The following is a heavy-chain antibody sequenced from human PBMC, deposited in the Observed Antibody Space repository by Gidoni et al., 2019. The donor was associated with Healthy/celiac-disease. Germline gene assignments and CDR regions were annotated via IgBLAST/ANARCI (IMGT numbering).Heavy chain of an antibody. CDR3: AKSRLRWFGSAFDY. J-gene: IGHJ4*02. CDR2: ISYDGSNK. D-gene: IGHD4-17*01. V-gene: IGHV3-30*18. CDR1: GFTFSSYG. Sequence: QVQLVESGGGVVQPGRSLGLSCAASGFTFSSYGMHWVRQAPGKGLEWVAVISYDGSNKYYADSVKGRFTISRDNSKNTLYLQMNSLRAEDTAVYYCAKSRLRWFGSAFDYWGQGTLVTVSS.